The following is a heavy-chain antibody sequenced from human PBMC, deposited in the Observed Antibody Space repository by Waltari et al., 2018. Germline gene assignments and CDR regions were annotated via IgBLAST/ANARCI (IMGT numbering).Heavy chain of an antibody. J-gene: IGHJ5*02. CDR1: GYSFTNYW. Sequence: EVQLVQSGAEVKKPGESLKISCKASGYSFTNYWIGWVRQMPGKGREWMGIIYPGDSDTRYSPSFQGQVTISADKSISTAYLQWTSLKASDTAMYYCARPLSSSENNWFDPWGQGTLVTVSS. V-gene: IGHV5-51*01. D-gene: IGHD6-6*01. CDR2: IYPGDSDT. CDR3: ARPLSSSENNWFDP.